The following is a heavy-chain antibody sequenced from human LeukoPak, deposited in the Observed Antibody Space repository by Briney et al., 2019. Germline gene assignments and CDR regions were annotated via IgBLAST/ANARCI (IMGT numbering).Heavy chain of an antibody. CDR1: GYTFTGYY. J-gene: IGHJ4*02. CDR3: ARGGYSYGYMGYSDY. Sequence: ASVKVSCKASGYTFTGYYMHWVRQAPGQGLEWMGWINPNSGGTNYAQNLQGRVTMTTDTSTSTAYMELRSLRSDDTALYYCARGGYSYGYMGYSDYWGQGTLVTVSS. D-gene: IGHD5-18*01. V-gene: IGHV1-2*02. CDR2: INPNSGGT.